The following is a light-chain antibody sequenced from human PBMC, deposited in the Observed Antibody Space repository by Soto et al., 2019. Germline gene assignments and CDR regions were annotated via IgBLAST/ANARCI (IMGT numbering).Light chain of an antibody. V-gene: IGKV3-15*01. Sequence: EIVMTQSPATLSVSPGERATLSCRASQSVSSNLAWYQQKPGQAPRLLIYGASTMATGIPARFSGSGSGTELTLTISSLQSEDFATYYCLQHNSYPQTFSQGTKVDI. CDR3: LQHNSYPQT. J-gene: IGKJ1*01. CDR2: GAS. CDR1: QSVSSN.